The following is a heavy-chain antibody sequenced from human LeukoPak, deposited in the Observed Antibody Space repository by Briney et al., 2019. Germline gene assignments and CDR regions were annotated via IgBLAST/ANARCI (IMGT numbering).Heavy chain of an antibody. J-gene: IGHJ4*02. CDR3: ARSHRWGYYFDY. CDR1: GFTFSSSA. CDR2: ISGSGVST. D-gene: IGHD7-27*01. V-gene: IGHV3-23*01. Sequence: GGSLRLSRAASGFTFSSSAMSWVRQAPGKGLEWVSAISGSGVSTYYADSVKGRFTISRDNSKNTLCLQMNSLRAEDTAVYYCARSHRWGYYFDYWGQGTLVTVSS.